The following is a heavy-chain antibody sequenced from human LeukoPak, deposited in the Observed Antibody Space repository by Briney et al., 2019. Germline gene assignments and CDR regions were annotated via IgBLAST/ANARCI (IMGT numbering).Heavy chain of an antibody. J-gene: IGHJ4*02. D-gene: IGHD6-19*01. Sequence: KPSETLSLTCTVSGGSINSYYWSWIRQPPGKGLEWIGYIYYSGSTNYNPSLKSRVTISVDTSKNQFSLKLSSVTAADTAVYYCARGEWYSSGWYPFDYWGQGTLVTVSS. V-gene: IGHV4-59*12. CDR3: ARGEWYSSGWYPFDY. CDR1: GGSINSYY. CDR2: IYYSGST.